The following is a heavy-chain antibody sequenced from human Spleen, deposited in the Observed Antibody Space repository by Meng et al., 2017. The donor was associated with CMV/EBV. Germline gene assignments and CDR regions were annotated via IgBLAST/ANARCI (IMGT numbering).Heavy chain of an antibody. CDR3: AREGYSYGYAFDF. D-gene: IGHD5-18*01. Sequence: ATGLNFSRYWMHWVRQVPGKGLVWVSHINGDGSSTRYADSVKGRFTISRDNAKNTLYLQMNSLRAEDTAVYSCAREGYSYGYAFDFWGQGTLVTVSS. CDR2: INGDGSST. V-gene: IGHV3-74*01. J-gene: IGHJ4*02. CDR1: GLNFSRYW.